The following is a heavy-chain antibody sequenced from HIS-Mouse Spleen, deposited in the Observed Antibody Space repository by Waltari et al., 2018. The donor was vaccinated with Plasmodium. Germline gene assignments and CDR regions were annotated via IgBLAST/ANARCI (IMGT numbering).Heavy chain of an antibody. CDR3: ARRYFDL. V-gene: IGHV1-8*01. CDR2: MNTNSGNT. CDR1: GYTFTSFD. Sequence: QVQLVQSGAAVKKPGASVTVSCKASGYTFTSFDSNWVRRATGQGLEWRGWMNTNSGNTGYAQKFQGRVTMTRNTSISTAYMELSSLRSEDTAVYYCARRYFDLWGRGTLVTVSS. J-gene: IGHJ2*01.